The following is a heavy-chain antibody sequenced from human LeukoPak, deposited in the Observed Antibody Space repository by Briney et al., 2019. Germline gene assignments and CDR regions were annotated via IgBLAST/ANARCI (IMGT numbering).Heavy chain of an antibody. V-gene: IGHV1-69*13. CDR2: IIPIFGTA. D-gene: IGHD1-26*01. CDR1: GYTFTGYY. Sequence: SVKVSCKASGYTFTGYYMHWVRQAPGQGLEWMGGIIPIFGTANYAQKFQGRVTITADESASTAYMELSSLRSEDTAVYYCARDRSGSYSNWGQGTLVTVSS. J-gene: IGHJ4*02. CDR3: ARDRSGSYSN.